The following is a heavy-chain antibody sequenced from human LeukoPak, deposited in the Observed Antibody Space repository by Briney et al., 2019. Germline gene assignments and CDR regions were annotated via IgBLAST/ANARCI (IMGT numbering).Heavy chain of an antibody. CDR3: ARVHSSGLTSDFDY. J-gene: IGHJ4*02. V-gene: IGHV3-48*01. D-gene: IGHD6-19*01. CDR1: GFTFSSYS. CDR2: ISSSSSTI. Sequence: PGGSLRLSCAASGFTFSSYSMNRVRQAPGKGLEWVSYISSSSSTIYYADSVKGRFTISRDNAKNSLYLQMNSLRAEDTAVYYCARVHSSGLTSDFDYWGQGTLVTVSS.